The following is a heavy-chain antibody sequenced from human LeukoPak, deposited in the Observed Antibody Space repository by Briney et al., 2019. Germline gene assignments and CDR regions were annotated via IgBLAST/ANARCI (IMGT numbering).Heavy chain of an antibody. CDR2: INHSGST. Sequence: KPSETLSLTCTVSGGSISSYYWSWIRQPPGKGLEWIGEINHSGSTNYNPSLKSRVTISIDTSKNQFSLKLSSVTAADTAVYYCARGGLRLWSVYWGQGTLVTVSS. CDR1: GGSISSYY. D-gene: IGHD2-21*01. CDR3: ARGGLRLWSVY. V-gene: IGHV4-34*01. J-gene: IGHJ4*02.